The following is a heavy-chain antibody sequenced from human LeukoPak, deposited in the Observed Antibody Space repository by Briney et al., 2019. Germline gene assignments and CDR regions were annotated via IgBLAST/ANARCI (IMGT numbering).Heavy chain of an antibody. CDR3: ASTFLAYCGGDGYSEPWYFDL. CDR1: GGSISSGSYY. J-gene: IGHJ2*01. D-gene: IGHD2-21*02. Sequence: SETLSLTCTVSGGSISSGSYYWSWIRQPAGKGLEWIGRIYTSGSTNYNPSLKSRVTISVDTSKNQFSLKLSSVTAADTAVYYCASTFLAYCGGDGYSEPWYFDLWGRGTLVTVSS. V-gene: IGHV4-61*02. CDR2: IYTSGST.